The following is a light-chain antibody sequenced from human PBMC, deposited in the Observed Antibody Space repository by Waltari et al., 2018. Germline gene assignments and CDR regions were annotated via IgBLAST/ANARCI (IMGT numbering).Light chain of an antibody. J-gene: IGLJ2*01. CDR1: SLRSYY. CDR3: NSRDSSGNSVV. CDR2: GKN. V-gene: IGLV3-19*01. Sequence: SSELTQDPAVSVALGQTVRITCQGDSLRSYYASWYQQKPGQAPVLVIYGKNNRPSGIPDRFSGSSSGNTASLTITGAQAEEEADYYCNSRDSSGNSVVFGGGTKLTVL.